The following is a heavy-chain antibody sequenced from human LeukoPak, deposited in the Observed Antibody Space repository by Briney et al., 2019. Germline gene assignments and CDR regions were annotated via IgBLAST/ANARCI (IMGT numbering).Heavy chain of an antibody. CDR3: ARDLYIVVVPAAIALDP. J-gene: IGHJ5*02. CDR1: GYTFTGYY. D-gene: IGHD2-2*02. CDR2: INPNSGGT. V-gene: IGHV1-2*02. Sequence: GASVKVSCKASGYTFTGYYMHWVRQAPGQGLEWMGWINPNSGGTNYAQKFQGRVTMTRDTSISTAYMELSRLRSDDTAVYYCARDLYIVVVPAAIALDPWGQGTLVTVSS.